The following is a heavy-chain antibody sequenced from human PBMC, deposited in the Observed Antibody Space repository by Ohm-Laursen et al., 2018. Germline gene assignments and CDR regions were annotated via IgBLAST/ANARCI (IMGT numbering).Heavy chain of an antibody. CDR1: GYTFTGYY. V-gene: IGHV1-2*02. Sequence: ASVKVSCKASGYTFTGYYMHWVRQAPGQGLEWMGWINPNSGGTIYSQNFQGRVTMTRDTSINTAYMELSRLRSDDTAVYYCARGGLYYGSGSYCDFWGQGTLVTVSS. D-gene: IGHD3-10*01. J-gene: IGHJ4*02. CDR2: INPNSGGT. CDR3: ARGGLYYGSGSYCDF.